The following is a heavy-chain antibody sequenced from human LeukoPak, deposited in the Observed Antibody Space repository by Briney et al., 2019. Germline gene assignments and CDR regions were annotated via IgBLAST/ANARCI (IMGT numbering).Heavy chain of an antibody. CDR2: ISYSGST. CDR1: GGSIRTYY. Sequence: SETLSLTCTVSGGSIRTYYWSWIRQPPGKGLEWIGYISYSGSTNYNPSLNSRITISVDTSKNQFSLKLSSVTAADTAVYYCARGGSGYDSFDYWGQGTLVTVSS. D-gene: IGHD5-12*01. J-gene: IGHJ4*02. CDR3: ARGGSGYDSFDY. V-gene: IGHV4-59*01.